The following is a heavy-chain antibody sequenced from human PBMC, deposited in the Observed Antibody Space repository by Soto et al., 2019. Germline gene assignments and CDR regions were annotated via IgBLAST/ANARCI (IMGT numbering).Heavy chain of an antibody. V-gene: IGHV4-34*01. D-gene: IGHD3-10*01. CDR1: GGSFSGYY. Sequence: SETLSLTCAVYGGSFSGYYWSWIRQPPGKGLEWIGEINHSGSTNYNPSLKSRVTISVDTSKNQFSLKLSSVTAADTAVYYCARFRKRYYYGSGSYAGFDYWGQGTLVTVSS. J-gene: IGHJ4*02. CDR3: ARFRKRYYYGSGSYAGFDY. CDR2: INHSGST.